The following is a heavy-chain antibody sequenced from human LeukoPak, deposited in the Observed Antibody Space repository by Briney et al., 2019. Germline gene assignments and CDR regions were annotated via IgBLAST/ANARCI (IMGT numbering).Heavy chain of an antibody. V-gene: IGHV1-18*01. D-gene: IGHD6-19*01. CDR3: ARDPTNTSGRYAHFDY. J-gene: IGHJ4*02. Sequence: ASVKVSCKASGYIFTHHGITWVRQAPGQGLEWMGWISGYNGDTHYVQNLQGRVTMTTDTATSTAYMELRSLTSDDTAVYYCARDPTNTSGRYAHFDYWGQGTLVTVSS. CDR1: GYIFTHHG. CDR2: ISGYNGDT.